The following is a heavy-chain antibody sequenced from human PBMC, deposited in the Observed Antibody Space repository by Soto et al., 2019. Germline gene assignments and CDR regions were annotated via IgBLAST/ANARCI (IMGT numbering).Heavy chain of an antibody. J-gene: IGHJ2*01. Sequence: EVQLVESGGGLVQPGGSLRLSCAASGFTFSSYWMSWVRQAPGKGLEWVANIKQDGSEKYYVDSVKGRFTISRDNAKNSLYLQMNSLRAEDTAVYYCARTYISGWYVDWYFDLWGRGTLVTVSS. CDR3: ARTYISGWYVDWYFDL. CDR1: GFTFSSYW. D-gene: IGHD6-19*01. V-gene: IGHV3-7*01. CDR2: IKQDGSEK.